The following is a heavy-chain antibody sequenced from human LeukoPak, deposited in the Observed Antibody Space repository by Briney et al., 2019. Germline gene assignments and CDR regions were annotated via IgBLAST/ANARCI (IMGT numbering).Heavy chain of an antibody. CDR2: INPGGGST. D-gene: IGHD4-23*01. CDR3: AKDLRWDHPGFDP. Sequence: ASVKVSCKASGYTFTSYYIHWVRQAPGQGLEWMGIINPGGGSTSYAQKFQDRVTMTRGTSTSTVYMELSSLRSEDTAVYYCAKDLRWDHPGFDPWGQGTLVIVSS. V-gene: IGHV1-46*01. CDR1: GYTFTSYY. J-gene: IGHJ5*02.